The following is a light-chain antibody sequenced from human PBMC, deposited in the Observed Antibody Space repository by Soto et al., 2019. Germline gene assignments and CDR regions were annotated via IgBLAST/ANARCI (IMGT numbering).Light chain of an antibody. CDR3: QQYGSSPLT. V-gene: IGKV3-20*01. Sequence: EIVLTQSPDTLSLSSGERATLSCRASQRISNYYLAWYHQKPGQAPRLLIYGASSRATGVPDRFSGSGSGTHFTLTISRLEPEDFAVYYCQQYGSSPLTFGGGTKVDIK. J-gene: IGKJ4*01. CDR2: GAS. CDR1: QRISNYY.